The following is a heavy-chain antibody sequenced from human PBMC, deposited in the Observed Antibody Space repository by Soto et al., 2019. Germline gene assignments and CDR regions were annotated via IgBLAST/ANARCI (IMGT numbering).Heavy chain of an antibody. CDR2: INPNNGAT. Sequence: QVQLVQSGAEVKKPGASVKVSCKAPRYIFTAYFMHWVRQAPGQGLEWMGWINPNNGATHYGLSFQGRVTMTGDTSISTAYMALSSLRSDDTAVYYCASHDPGARFDPWGQGTLVIVSS. CDR3: ASHDPGARFDP. CDR1: RYIFTAYF. D-gene: IGHD1-1*01. J-gene: IGHJ5*02. V-gene: IGHV1-2*02.